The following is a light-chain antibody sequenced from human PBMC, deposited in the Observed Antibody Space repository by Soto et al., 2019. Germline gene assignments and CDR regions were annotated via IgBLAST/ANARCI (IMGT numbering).Light chain of an antibody. CDR3: QQDGSSRT. V-gene: IGKV3-20*01. Sequence: EIVLPQSPGTLSLSPGEIATLSCSASHSVSSSYLAWYQQKPGQAPRLLIYGASSRATGIPDTFSGSGSGTDFTLTISRLEPEDFAVYYCQQDGSSRTFGKGTKVESK. CDR1: HSVSSSY. CDR2: GAS. J-gene: IGKJ1*01.